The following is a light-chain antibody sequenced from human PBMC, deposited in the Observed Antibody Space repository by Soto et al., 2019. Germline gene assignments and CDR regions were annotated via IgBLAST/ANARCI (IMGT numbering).Light chain of an antibody. CDR3: QQYTGPPTT. CDR1: QTVSSNY. CDR2: GAS. V-gene: IGKV3-20*01. J-gene: IGKJ5*01. Sequence: EIRLTQSAYTLSLYKGERATLSCRASQTVSSNYLAWCQQRPGQAPRLLIYGASTRAAGIPDRFSGSGSGTDFTLTITRLEPEDSALYFCQQYTGPPTTSGQVTRLAI.